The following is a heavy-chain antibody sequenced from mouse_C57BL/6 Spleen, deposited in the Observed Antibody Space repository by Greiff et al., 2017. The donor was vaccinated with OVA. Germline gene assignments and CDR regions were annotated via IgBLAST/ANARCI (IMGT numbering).Heavy chain of an antibody. J-gene: IGHJ2*01. CDR1: GFTFSSYT. CDR3: ARLGITTVVATRYFDY. V-gene: IGHV5-9*01. D-gene: IGHD1-1*01. Sequence: EVKLVESGGGLVKPGGSPKLSCAASGFTFSSYTMSWVRQTPEKRLEWVATISGGGGNTYYPDSVKGRFTISRDNAKNTLYLQMSSLRSEDTALYYCARLGITTVVATRYFDYWGQGTTLTVSS. CDR2: ISGGGGNT.